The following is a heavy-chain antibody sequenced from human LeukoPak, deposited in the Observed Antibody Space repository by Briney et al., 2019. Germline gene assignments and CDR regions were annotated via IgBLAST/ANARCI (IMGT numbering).Heavy chain of an antibody. CDR2: IIPIFGTA. Sequence: GASVTVSCKASGGTFSSYAISWVRQAPGQGLEWMGGIIPIFGTANYAQKFQGRVTITADESTSTAYMELSSLRSEDTAVYYCATAGDAIDSVMIWDFWGQGTLVTVSS. CDR1: GGTFSSYA. CDR3: ATAGDAIDSVMIWDF. D-gene: IGHD3/OR15-3a*01. J-gene: IGHJ4*02. V-gene: IGHV1-69*13.